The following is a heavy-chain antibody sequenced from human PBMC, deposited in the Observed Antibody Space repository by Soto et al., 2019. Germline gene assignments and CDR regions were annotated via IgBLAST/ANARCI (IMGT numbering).Heavy chain of an antibody. J-gene: IGHJ4*02. CDR2: ISNGGSTI. CDR3: AGSWREERWLQFAN. V-gene: IGHV3-11*01. D-gene: IGHD3-10*01. Sequence: QVQLVESGGGLVKPGGSLRLSCAASGFTFSDYYMSWIRQAPGKGLEWVSYISNGGSTIYYADSVKGRFTISRDNAKNSLYLQMNSLRAEDTAVYYCAGSWREERWLQFANWGQGTLVTVSS. CDR1: GFTFSDYY.